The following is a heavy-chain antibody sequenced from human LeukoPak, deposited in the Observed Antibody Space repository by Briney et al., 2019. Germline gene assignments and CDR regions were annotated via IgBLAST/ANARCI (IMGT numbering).Heavy chain of an antibody. V-gene: IGHV3-74*01. J-gene: IGHJ5*02. Sequence: GGSLRLSCAASGFTFSSYWMHWVRQAPGKGLVWVSRINSAGSSTSYADSVKGRFTISRDNAKTTLYLQMNSLRAEDTAVYYCARDAIVVVPAATYNWFDPWGQGTLVTVSS. CDR2: INSAGSST. CDR1: GFTFSSYW. D-gene: IGHD2-2*01. CDR3: ARDAIVVVPAATYNWFDP.